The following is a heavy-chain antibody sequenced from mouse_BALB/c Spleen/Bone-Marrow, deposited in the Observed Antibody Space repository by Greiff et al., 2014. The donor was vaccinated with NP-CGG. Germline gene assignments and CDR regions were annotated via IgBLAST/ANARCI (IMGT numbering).Heavy chain of an antibody. D-gene: IGHD1-2*01. V-gene: IGHV14-3*02. CDR3: ASATTATYYAMDY. CDR1: GFNIKDTY. Sequence: EVQLQQSGAELVKPGASVKLSCTASGFNIKDTYMHWVKQRPGQGLEWIGRIDPANGNTKYDPKFQGKATITTDTSSNTAYLQVSSRTSEDTAVYYCASATTATYYAMDYWGQGTSVTVSS. CDR2: IDPANGNT. J-gene: IGHJ4*01.